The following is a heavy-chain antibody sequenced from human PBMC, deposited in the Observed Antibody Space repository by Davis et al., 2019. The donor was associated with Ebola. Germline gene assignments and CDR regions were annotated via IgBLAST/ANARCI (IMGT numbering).Heavy chain of an antibody. CDR2: MNPHSGGT. CDR1: GYTFTGYH. V-gene: IGHV1-2*06. CDR3: ARLCSSSCPNDY. D-gene: IGHD2-2*01. Sequence: AASVTVSCKASGYTFTGYHMHWVRQAPGQGLEWMGRMNPHSGGTNYAQKFQGRVTMIRDTSISTAYMELSRLTYDDTAVYYCARLCSSSCPNDYWGQGTLITVSS. J-gene: IGHJ4*02.